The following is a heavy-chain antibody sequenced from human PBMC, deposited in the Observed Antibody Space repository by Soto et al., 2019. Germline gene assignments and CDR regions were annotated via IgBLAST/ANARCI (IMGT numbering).Heavy chain of an antibody. D-gene: IGHD7-27*01. CDR3: AKLYPAGTETYLGGFDY. Sequence: GGSLRLSCAASGFTFSSYCMHWVRQAPGKGLEWVALISYDGSNKYYEDSVKGRFTISRDNSKNTLYLQMNSLRTEDTAVYYCAKLYPAGTETYLGGFDYWGQGALVTVSS. J-gene: IGHJ4*02. CDR1: GFTFSSYC. V-gene: IGHV3-30*18. CDR2: ISYDGSNK.